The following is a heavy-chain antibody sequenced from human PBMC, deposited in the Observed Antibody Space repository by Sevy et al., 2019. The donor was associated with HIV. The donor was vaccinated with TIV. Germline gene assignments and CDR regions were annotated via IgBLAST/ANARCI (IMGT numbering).Heavy chain of an antibody. J-gene: IGHJ4*02. CDR2: FDPEDGET. V-gene: IGHV1-24*01. CDR3: ATGLPGEYVDCSSCYSDYFAY. D-gene: IGHD2-15*01. CDR1: GYTLIEFS. Sequence: ASVKVSCKVSGYTLIEFSMHWVRQPPGKGLEWMGGFDPEDGETIYAQRFQGRVTMTEDTSTDTAYMGLSSLRSEDTAVYYCATGLPGEYVDCSSCYSDYFAYWGQGTLVTVSS.